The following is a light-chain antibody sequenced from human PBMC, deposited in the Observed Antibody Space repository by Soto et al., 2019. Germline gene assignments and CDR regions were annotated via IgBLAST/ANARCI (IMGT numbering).Light chain of an antibody. J-gene: IGKJ5*01. V-gene: IGKV3-15*01. Sequence: ETVMTQSPATLSVSPVGRDALXCRASQSISSNLAWFQQKPGQAPRLLIYDASTMATGFPARFSGSGSGTEFTLTISRLEPEDFAVYYCQQYGSSHTFGQGTRLEIK. CDR3: QQYGSSHT. CDR1: QSISSN. CDR2: DAS.